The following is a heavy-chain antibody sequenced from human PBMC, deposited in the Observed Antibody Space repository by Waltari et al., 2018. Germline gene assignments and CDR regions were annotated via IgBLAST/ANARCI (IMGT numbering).Heavy chain of an antibody. J-gene: IGHJ1*01. D-gene: IGHD6-19*01. CDR1: GASLSDYF. Sequence: QVQLQQWGATLLKPSETLSLTCAVYGASLSDYFWTWIRQSPGKGLEWIGENSLKDVTYYNPCLESRVSVHLDTSKNQFDLRLESVTAADTAIYYCARGPRDKWLGRYSGEYFHHWGPGTLVSVSA. V-gene: IGHV4-34*02. CDR2: NSLKDVT. CDR3: ARGPRDKWLGRYSGEYFHH.